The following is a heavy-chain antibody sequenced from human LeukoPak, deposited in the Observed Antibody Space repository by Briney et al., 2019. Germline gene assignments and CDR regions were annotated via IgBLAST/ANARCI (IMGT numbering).Heavy chain of an antibody. D-gene: IGHD6-13*01. CDR3: AKGQFTSSWYSTYYYYAMDV. J-gene: IGHJ6*02. V-gene: IGHV3-30*18. CDR1: GFTFSSYA. CDR2: ISYDGSNK. Sequence: GRSLRLSCAASGFTFSSYAMHWVRQAPGKGLDRVAVISYDGSNKYYADSVKGRFTISRDNSKNTLYLQMNSLRAEDTAVYYCAKGQFTSSWYSTYYYYAMDVWGQGTTVTVSS.